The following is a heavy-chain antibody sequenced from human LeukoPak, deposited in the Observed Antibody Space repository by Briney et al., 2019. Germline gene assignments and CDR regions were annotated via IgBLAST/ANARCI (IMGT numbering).Heavy chain of an antibody. Sequence: ASVKVSCKASGYTFNNHYMYWVRQAPGQGLEWMGVINPSGGSTSYAQKFQGRVTMTRDTSTRTVYMEVNSLRSEDTALYYCARQGTYSSAIGMGYWGQGTLVTVSS. CDR3: ARQGTYSSAIGMGY. CDR2: INPSGGST. D-gene: IGHD6-19*01. J-gene: IGHJ4*02. CDR1: GYTFNNHY. V-gene: IGHV1-46*02.